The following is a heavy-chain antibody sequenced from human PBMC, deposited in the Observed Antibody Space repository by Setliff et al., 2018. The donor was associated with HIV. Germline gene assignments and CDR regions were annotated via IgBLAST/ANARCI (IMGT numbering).Heavy chain of an antibody. Sequence: PGESLKISCAASGFTFSSYAMSWVRQAPGRGLEWVSAISGSGGSKYYADSVKGRFTVSRDNSKNTLYLQMNSLRAEDTAVYYCAKDRSPLERWLQYYWGQGTLVTVSS. CDR2: ISGSGGSK. V-gene: IGHV3-23*01. CDR1: GFTFSSYA. J-gene: IGHJ4*02. D-gene: IGHD5-12*01. CDR3: AKDRSPLERWLQYY.